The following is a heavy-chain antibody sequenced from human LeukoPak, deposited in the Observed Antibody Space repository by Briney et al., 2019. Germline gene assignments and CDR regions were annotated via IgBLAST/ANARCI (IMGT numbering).Heavy chain of an antibody. CDR2: IYYSGST. CDR3: ARAHTMVRGGHDY. Sequence: KTSETLSLTCTVSGGSISSYYWSWIRQPPGKGLEWIGYIYYSGSTNYNPSLKSRVTISVDRSKNQFSLKLSSVTAADTAVYYCARAHTMVRGGHDYWGQGTLVTVSS. J-gene: IGHJ4*02. CDR1: GGSISSYY. D-gene: IGHD3-10*01. V-gene: IGHV4-59*12.